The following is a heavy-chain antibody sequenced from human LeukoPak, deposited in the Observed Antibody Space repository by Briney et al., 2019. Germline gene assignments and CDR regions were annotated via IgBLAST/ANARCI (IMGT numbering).Heavy chain of an antibody. V-gene: IGHV1-18*01. CDR1: GYTFTSYD. CDR2: ISAYNGNT. Sequence: ASVKVSCKASGYTFTSYDISWVRQAPGQGLEWMGWISAYNGNTNYAQKLQGRVTMTTDTSTSTAYMELRTLRSDDTALYYCARGGLGDYTFDYWGQGTLVTVSS. J-gene: IGHJ4*02. CDR3: ARGGLGDYTFDY. D-gene: IGHD4-17*01.